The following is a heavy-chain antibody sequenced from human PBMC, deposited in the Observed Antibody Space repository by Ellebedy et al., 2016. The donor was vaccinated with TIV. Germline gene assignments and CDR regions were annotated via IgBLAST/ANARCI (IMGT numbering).Heavy chain of an antibody. J-gene: IGHJ4*02. V-gene: IGHV3-23*01. Sequence: GGSLRLSCAASGFTFRNFAMTWVRQAPGKGLEWVSSISSSGVSTDYADSVRGRVTISRDNSKNTLYLQMNSLGADDSAVYYCAKLDSSGYYYGRSDYWGQGTLVTVSS. CDR1: GFTFRNFA. CDR2: ISSSGVST. CDR3: AKLDSSGYYYGRSDY. D-gene: IGHD3-22*01.